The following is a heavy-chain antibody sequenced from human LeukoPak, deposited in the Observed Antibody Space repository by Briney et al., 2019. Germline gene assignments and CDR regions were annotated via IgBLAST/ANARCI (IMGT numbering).Heavy chain of an antibody. V-gene: IGHV1-8*01. D-gene: IGHD3-10*01. Sequence: GASVKVSCKASGWTFTNYDINGVRPATGQEGEWVGWMNDDHGNTGYAQKFQGRVTMTRNNTIRTADMELSSLKSEHTAVYYCSRATSGNRFNTGNWFDPWGQGTLVTVSS. CDR2: MNDDHGNT. CDR1: GWTFTNYD. CDR3: SRATSGNRFNTGNWFDP. J-gene: IGHJ5*02.